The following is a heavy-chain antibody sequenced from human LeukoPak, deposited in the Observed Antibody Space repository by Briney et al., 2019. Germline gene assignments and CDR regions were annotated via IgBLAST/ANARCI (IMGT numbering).Heavy chain of an antibody. J-gene: IGHJ3*02. CDR1: GFTFSSYG. D-gene: IGHD6-19*01. CDR3: AKDRGYSSGWYLIDAFDI. CDR2: ISYDGSNK. V-gene: IGHV3-30*18. Sequence: GGSLRLSCAASGFTFSSYGMHWVRQAPGKGLEWVAVISYDGSNKYYADSVKGRFTISRDNSKNTLYLQMNSLRAEDTAVYYCAKDRGYSSGWYLIDAFDIWGQGTMVTVSS.